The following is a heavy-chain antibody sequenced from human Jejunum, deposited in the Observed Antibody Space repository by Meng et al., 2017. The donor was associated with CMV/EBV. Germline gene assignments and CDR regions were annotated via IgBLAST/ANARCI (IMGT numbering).Heavy chain of an antibody. CDR2: KESGGST. D-gene: IGHD2-8*02. Sequence: CAAAGLAATLNYIAWGRQAPGKGQEWGATKESGGSTNSAEAERGRVTVSRDDPKNTLDLQMTSLPVEDTAVYHRTRGAGTGECDYWRQGTLVTVSS. V-gene: IGHV3-53*01. CDR3: TRGAGTGECDY. CDR1: GLAATLNY. J-gene: IGHJ4*02.